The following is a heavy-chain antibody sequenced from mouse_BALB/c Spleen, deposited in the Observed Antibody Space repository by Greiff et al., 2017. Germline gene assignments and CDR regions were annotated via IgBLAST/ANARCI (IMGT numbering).Heavy chain of an antibody. V-gene: IGHV5-6-5*01. CDR1: GFTFSSYA. CDR3: ARDTTVVALYYAMDY. D-gene: IGHD1-1*01. J-gene: IGHJ4*01. Sequence: EVQVVESGGGLVKPGGSLKLSCAASGFTFSSYAMSWVRQTPEKRLEWVASISSGGSTYYPDSVKGRFTISSDNARNILYLQMSSLRSEDTAMYYCARDTTVVALYYAMDYWGQGTSVTVSS. CDR2: ISSGGST.